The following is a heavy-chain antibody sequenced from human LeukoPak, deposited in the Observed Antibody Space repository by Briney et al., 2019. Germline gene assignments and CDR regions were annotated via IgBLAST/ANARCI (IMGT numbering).Heavy chain of an antibody. CDR2: ITGSGSYT. Sequence: GGSLRLSCAASGFTFSTYAMIWVRQAPGQGLECVSLITGSGSYTYYAHSLKRRFTLPRDNSKDTLYLQMNSLRAEDTAVYYCARDWYDYWGKGTLVTVSS. J-gene: IGHJ4*02. CDR1: GFTFSTYA. V-gene: IGHV3-23*01. CDR3: ARDWYDY. D-gene: IGHD6-13*01.